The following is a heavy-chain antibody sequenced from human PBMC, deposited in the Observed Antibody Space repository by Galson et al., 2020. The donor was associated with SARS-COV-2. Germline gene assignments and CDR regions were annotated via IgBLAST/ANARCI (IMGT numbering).Heavy chain of an antibody. J-gene: IGHJ3*02. V-gene: IGHV5-51*01. Sequence: KIGESLKISCKASGYSFTTHWIGWVRQMPGKGLEWMGIIHPRDSDTRYSPSFQGQVTISADKSITTAYLQWSSLKASDTAMYYCARLRFDFWNGFVFDALDIWGQGTMVTVS. CDR3: ARLRFDFWNGFVFDALDI. CDR2: IHPRDSDT. D-gene: IGHD3-3*01. CDR1: GYSFTTHW.